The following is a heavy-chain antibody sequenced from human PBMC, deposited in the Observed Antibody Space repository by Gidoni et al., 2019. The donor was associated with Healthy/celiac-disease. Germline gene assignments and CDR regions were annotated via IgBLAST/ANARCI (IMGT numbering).Heavy chain of an antibody. CDR1: GGSISSRSSY. D-gene: IGHD3-10*01. CDR3: ARQGVYGSGSYYPHWFDP. J-gene: IGHJ5*02. CDR2: IYYSGST. V-gene: IGHV4-39*01. Sequence: QLQLQESGPGLVKPSETLSLTCTVSGGSISSRSSYWGWIRQPPGKGLEWIGSIYYSGSTYYNPSLKSRVTISVDTSKNQFSLKLSSVTAADTAVYYCARQGVYGSGSYYPHWFDPWGQGTLVTVSS.